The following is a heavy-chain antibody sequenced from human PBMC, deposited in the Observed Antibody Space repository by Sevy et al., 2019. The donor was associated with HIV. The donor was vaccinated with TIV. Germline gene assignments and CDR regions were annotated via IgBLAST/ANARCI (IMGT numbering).Heavy chain of an antibody. Sequence: GGSLRLSCAASGFTVSSNYMSWVRQAPGKGLEWVSVIYSGGTTYYADSVKGRFTISRDNSKNTLYLQMNNLRAEATAVYYCAREREFTIFGVLIEYGMDVWGQGTTVTVSS. CDR1: GFTVSSNY. D-gene: IGHD3-3*01. CDR3: AREREFTIFGVLIEYGMDV. V-gene: IGHV3-53*01. J-gene: IGHJ6*02. CDR2: IYSGGTT.